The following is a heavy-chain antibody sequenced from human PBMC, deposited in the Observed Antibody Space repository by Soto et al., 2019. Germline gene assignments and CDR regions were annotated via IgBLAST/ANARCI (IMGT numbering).Heavy chain of an antibody. J-gene: IGHJ6*02. D-gene: IGHD3-3*01. V-gene: IGHV1-46*01. CDR3: ARDGPPTTTGVGPSYTMDV. CDR2: INPSGGRI. Sequence: QMQLVQSGAEVKKPGASVKVSCKASGYTFTSYQMHCVRQAPGQGLEWMGIINPSGGRITYAPRFQGRVMMTRDTSTNTVYMELRSLRSEATAVYYCARDGPPTTTGVGPSYTMDVWGQGTTVTVS. CDR1: GYTFTSYQ.